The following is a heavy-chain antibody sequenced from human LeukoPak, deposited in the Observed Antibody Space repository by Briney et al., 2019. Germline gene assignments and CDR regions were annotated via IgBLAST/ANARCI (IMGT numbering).Heavy chain of an antibody. CDR2: IYHSGST. V-gene: IGHV4-4*02. J-gene: IGHJ4*02. CDR3: ARDSPWGSSGWRDRTGLFTFDY. Sequence: SSETLSLTCAVSGGSISSSNWWSWVRQPPGKGLEWIGEIYHSGSTNYNPSLKSRVTISVDKSKNQFSLKLSSVTAADTAVYYCARDSPWGSSGWRDRTGLFTFDYWGQGTLVTVSS. D-gene: IGHD6-19*01. CDR1: GGSISSSNW.